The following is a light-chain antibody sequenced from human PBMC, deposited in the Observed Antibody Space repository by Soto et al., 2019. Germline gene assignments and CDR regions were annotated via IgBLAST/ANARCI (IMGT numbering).Light chain of an antibody. V-gene: IGKV3-11*01. CDR2: DAS. Sequence: EIVLTQSPATLSLSPGERATLSCRASQSVSSYLAWYQQKPGQAPRLLIYDASNRATGIPARFSGSGSATDYTPTTSSLEPQDFSVYYCQQRSNRPPITFGQGTRLDIK. J-gene: IGKJ5*01. CDR3: QQRSNRPPIT. CDR1: QSVSSY.